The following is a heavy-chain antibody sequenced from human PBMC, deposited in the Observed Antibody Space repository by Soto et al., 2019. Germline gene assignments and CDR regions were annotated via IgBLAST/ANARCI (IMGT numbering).Heavy chain of an antibody. CDR3: ARLAYSNFLGGLDS. V-gene: IGHV3-33*01. CDR1: GFIFSAYG. J-gene: IGHJ5*01. CDR2: VWNDGINK. Sequence: QGQLVESGGGVVQPGGSLRLSCAASGFIFSAYGIHWVRQAPGKGLEWVAIVWNDGINKYYADSVKGRFTISRDNFKNTVDLQMNSLRVEDTAVYYCARLAYSNFLGGLDSWGQGTLVNASS. D-gene: IGHD1-26*01.